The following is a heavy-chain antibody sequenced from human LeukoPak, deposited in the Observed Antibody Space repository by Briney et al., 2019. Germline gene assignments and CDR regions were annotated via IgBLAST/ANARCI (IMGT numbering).Heavy chain of an antibody. CDR1: GFTLSTYW. CDR2: IKQDGSEK. J-gene: IGHJ4*02. D-gene: IGHD1-26*01. Sequence: GGSLRLSCAASGFTLSTYWMTWVRQAPGKGLEWAANIKQDGSEKYYVDSVKGRFTMSRDNAKNSLYLQMNSLRAEDTAVYYCTRGLVSGYFDYWGQGTLVTVSS. CDR3: TRGLVSGYFDY. V-gene: IGHV3-7*01.